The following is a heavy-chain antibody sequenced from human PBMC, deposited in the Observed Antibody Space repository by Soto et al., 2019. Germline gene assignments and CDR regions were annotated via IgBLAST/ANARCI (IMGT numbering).Heavy chain of an antibody. D-gene: IGHD3-10*01. Sequence: QITLKESGPTLVKPTQTLTLTCSFSGFSLSSNGVGVGWIRQPPGKALECLALVYWDDDKRYNPSLKNRVTITQDTSKNQVVLTMTNMDPVDTATYYCAHNFGGAGSYTGYRFDSWGQGTLVTVSS. CDR1: GFSLSSNGVG. CDR3: AHNFGGAGSYTGYRFDS. J-gene: IGHJ5*01. CDR2: VYWDDDK. V-gene: IGHV2-5*02.